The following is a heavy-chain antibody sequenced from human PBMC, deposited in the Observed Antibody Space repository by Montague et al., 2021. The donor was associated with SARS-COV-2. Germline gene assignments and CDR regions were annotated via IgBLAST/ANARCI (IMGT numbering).Heavy chain of an antibody. D-gene: IGHD4-17*01. CDR2: IFSGGSST. J-gene: IGHJ6*02. Sequence: SLRLSCAASGFTFRSYAMSWVRQAPGKGLEWVSVIFSGGSSTYYADSVKGRFTISRDDSKNTLFLQMNSLRAEDTAVYYCAKAGDQGNYYGLDAWGQGTTVTVSS. V-gene: IGHV3-23*03. CDR3: AKAGDQGNYYGLDA. CDR1: GFTFRSYA.